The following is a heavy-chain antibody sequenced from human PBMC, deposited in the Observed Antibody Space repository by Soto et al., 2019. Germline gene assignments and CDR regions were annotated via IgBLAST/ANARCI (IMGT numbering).Heavy chain of an antibody. V-gene: IGHV4-31*03. CDR3: ARVCGGDCHYGMDV. D-gene: IGHD2-21*02. Sequence: QVQLQESGPGLVKPSQTLSLTCTVSGGSISSGGYYWTWIRQHPGKGLEWIGYIYYSGSTYYNPSLKSRVTMSVDTSKTPFALKLSSVTAADTAVYYCARVCGGDCHYGMDVWGQGTTVTVSS. CDR2: IYYSGST. J-gene: IGHJ6*02. CDR1: GGSISSGGYY.